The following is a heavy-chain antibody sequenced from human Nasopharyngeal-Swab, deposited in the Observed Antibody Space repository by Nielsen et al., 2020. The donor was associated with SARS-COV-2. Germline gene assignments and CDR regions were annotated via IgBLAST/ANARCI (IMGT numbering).Heavy chain of an antibody. CDR2: IYPGDSDT. CDR1: GYTFTSHW. CDR3: ARHQVGYSYGSYYYYMDV. D-gene: IGHD5-18*01. V-gene: IGHV5-51*01. J-gene: IGHJ6*03. Sequence: EESLKISCKGSGYTFTSHWIAWVRQMPGKGLEWMGIIYPGDSDTRYSPSFQGQVTISADKSISTAYLQWSSLKASDTAMYYCARHQVGYSYGSYYYYMDVWGKGTTVTVSS.